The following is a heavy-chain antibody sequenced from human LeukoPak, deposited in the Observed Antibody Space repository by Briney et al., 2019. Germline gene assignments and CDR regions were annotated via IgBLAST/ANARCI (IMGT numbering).Heavy chain of an antibody. CDR1: GYTFTSYG. V-gene: IGHV1-18*01. Sequence: GASVKVSCKASGYTFTSYGISWVRQAPAQGLEWMGWISAYNGNTNYAQKLQGRVTMTTDTSTSTAYMELRSLRSDDTAVYYCARGTDYDFWSGYFYYFDYWGQGTLVTVSS. CDR3: ARGTDYDFWSGYFYYFDY. CDR2: ISAYNGNT. J-gene: IGHJ4*02. D-gene: IGHD3-3*01.